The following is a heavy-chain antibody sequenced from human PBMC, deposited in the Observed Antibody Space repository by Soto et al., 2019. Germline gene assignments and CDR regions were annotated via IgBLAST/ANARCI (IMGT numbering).Heavy chain of an antibody. CDR1: GFTFSSYG. J-gene: IGHJ4*02. CDR2: IWYDGSNK. Sequence: GGSLRLSCAASGFTFSSYGMHWVRQAPGKGLEWVAVIWYDGSNKYYADSVKGRFTISRDNSKNTLYLQMNSLRAEDTAVYYCARGSVQLVLDYWGQGTLVTVSS. D-gene: IGHD6-13*01. CDR3: ARGSVQLVLDY. V-gene: IGHV3-33*01.